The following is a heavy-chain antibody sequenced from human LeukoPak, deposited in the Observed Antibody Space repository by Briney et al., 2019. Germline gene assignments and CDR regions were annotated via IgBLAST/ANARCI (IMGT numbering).Heavy chain of an antibody. Sequence: SLRLSGAASGFTFSSYAMHWVRQAPGQGLEGGVVISYGGSNKYYADSVKGRFTIYRDNSKNTLYLQMNSLRAEGTAAYYCARESGYSDGYGYYDYWGQGTLVTVSS. J-gene: IGHJ4*02. CDR1: GFTFSSYA. CDR3: ARESGYSDGYGYYDY. CDR2: ISYGGSNK. V-gene: IGHV3-30-3*01. D-gene: IGHD5-18*01.